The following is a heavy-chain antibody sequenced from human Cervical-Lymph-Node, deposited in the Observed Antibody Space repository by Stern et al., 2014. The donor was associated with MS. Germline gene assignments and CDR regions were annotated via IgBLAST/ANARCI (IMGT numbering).Heavy chain of an antibody. V-gene: IGHV3-66*02. CDR2: IYSGGST. CDR3: ARDMGGYYGMDV. D-gene: IGHD3-16*01. CDR1: GFTVSSNY. J-gene: IGHJ6*02. Sequence: EVQLLESGGGLVQPGGSLRLSCAASGFTVSSNYMSWVRQAPGKGLEWVSVIYSGGSTYYADSVKGRFTISRDNSKNTLYLQMNSLRAEDTAVYYCARDMGGYYGMDVWGQGTTVIVSS.